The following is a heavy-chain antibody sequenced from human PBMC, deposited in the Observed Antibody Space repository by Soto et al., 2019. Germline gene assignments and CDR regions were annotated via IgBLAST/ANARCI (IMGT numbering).Heavy chain of an antibody. V-gene: IGHV5-51*01. CDR2: IYPGDSDT. CDR3: TRQGPRNSMDG. CDR1: GHSFTTYW. J-gene: IGHJ6*02. Sequence: ESLKISYKASGHSFTTYWIDWVRQMPGKGQEWMGTIYPGDSDTRYSPSFQGQVTMSADKSNRTAYLQWRSLTASDSAFYYCTRQGPRNSMDGWGQGTTVTVSS.